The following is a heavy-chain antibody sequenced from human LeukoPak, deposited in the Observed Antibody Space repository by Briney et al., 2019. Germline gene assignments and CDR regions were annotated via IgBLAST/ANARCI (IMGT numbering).Heavy chain of an antibody. CDR2: ISYDGSNE. CDR1: GFTFSSYG. V-gene: IGHV3-30*03. J-gene: IGHJ4*02. CDR3: ARDVQVATIYPLDY. D-gene: IGHD5-12*01. Sequence: GGSLRLSCAASGFTFSSYGMHWVRQAPGKGLERVAIISYDGSNEYYADSVKGRFTISRDNSKNTLYLQMNSLRADDTAVYYCARDVQVATIYPLDYWGQGTLVTVSS.